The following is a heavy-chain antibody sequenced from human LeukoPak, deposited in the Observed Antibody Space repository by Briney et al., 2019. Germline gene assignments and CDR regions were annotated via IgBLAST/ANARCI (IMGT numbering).Heavy chain of an antibody. CDR1: GGSISSYY. Sequence: SETLSLTCTVSGGSISSYYWTWIRQPPGKGLEWIGYIYYSGSTSYNPSLKSRLTISVDRSKNQFSLKLSSVTAADTAVYYCARRSLGSASPLRMDVWGQGTTVTVSS. CDR3: ARRSLGSASPLRMDV. J-gene: IGHJ6*02. D-gene: IGHD3-10*01. CDR2: IYYSGST. V-gene: IGHV4-59*08.